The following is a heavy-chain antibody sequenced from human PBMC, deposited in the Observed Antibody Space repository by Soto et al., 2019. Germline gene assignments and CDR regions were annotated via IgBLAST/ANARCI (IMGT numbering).Heavy chain of an antibody. Sequence: EVHLLESGGDLVQPGGSLRISCTASGLTFSTYAMSWVRQAPGKGLEWVSAIGGSGTGGRTYYADSVKGGFTISRDNSKSTVYLQMNSLRADDTAVYYCAKSHGGLAGYNSAYYGMDVWGQGTTVTVSS. CDR3: AKSHGGLAGYNSAYYGMDV. D-gene: IGHD5-12*01. CDR1: GLTFSTYA. J-gene: IGHJ6*02. V-gene: IGHV3-23*01. CDR2: IGGSGTGGRT.